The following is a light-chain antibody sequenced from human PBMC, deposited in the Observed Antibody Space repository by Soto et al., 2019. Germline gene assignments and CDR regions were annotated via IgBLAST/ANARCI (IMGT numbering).Light chain of an antibody. CDR2: DAS. J-gene: IGKJ4*01. V-gene: IGKV3D-15*01. CDR1: QSVSSN. Sequence: DIVMTQSPATLSVSPGESATLSCRASQSVSSNLAWYQQKPGQAPRLLIYDASNRATGIPDRVSGSGSGTDFTLTISRLEPEDFAMYYCQQYGYLVTFGGGTKVDI. CDR3: QQYGYLVT.